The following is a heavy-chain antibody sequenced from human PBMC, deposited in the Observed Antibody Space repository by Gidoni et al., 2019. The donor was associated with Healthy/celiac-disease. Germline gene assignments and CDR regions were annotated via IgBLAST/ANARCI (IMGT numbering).Heavy chain of an antibody. CDR1: WFTFSSYG. V-gene: IGHV3-33*01. J-gene: IGHJ4*02. Sequence: QVQLVESGGCVVQLGRSLRLSGAASWFTFSSYGMHWVLQAPGKGLEWVAIIWYDGSNKYYADAVQGRFTISRDNSKNTLYLQMNSLRAEDTAVYYCARDWGSSWTIDYWGQGTLVTVSA. CDR2: IWYDGSNK. D-gene: IGHD6-13*01. CDR3: ARDWGSSWTIDY.